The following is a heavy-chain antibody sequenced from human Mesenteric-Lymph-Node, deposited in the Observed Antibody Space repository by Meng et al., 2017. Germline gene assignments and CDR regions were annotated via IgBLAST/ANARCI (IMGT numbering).Heavy chain of an antibody. V-gene: IGHV3-74*01. CDR2: INSDGSST. CDR1: GFTFSSYW. J-gene: IGHJ1*01. Sequence: GESLKISCEASGFTFSSYWMHWVRQAPGKGLVWVSRINSDGSSTSYADSVKGRFTISRDNAKNTLYLQMNSLRAEETAVYYCAREGGYDSSGGYFQHWGQGTLVTVSS. CDR3: AREGGYDSSGGYFQH. D-gene: IGHD3-22*01.